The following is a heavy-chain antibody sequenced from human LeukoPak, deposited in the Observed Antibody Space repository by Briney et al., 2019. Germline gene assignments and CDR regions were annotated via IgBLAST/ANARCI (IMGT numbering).Heavy chain of an antibody. Sequence: GASVKVSCKVSRYTLTELSMHWVRQAPGKGLEWMGGFDPEDGETIYAQKFQGRVTMTADTSTSTAYMELRSLRSDDTAVYYCARDQQDPKTGTTNYYYGMDVWGQGTTVTVSS. CDR1: RYTLTELS. CDR2: FDPEDGET. J-gene: IGHJ6*02. D-gene: IGHD1-1*01. CDR3: ARDQQDPKTGTTNYYYGMDV. V-gene: IGHV1-24*01.